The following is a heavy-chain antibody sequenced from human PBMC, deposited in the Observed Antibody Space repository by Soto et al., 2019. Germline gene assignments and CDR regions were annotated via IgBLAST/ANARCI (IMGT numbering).Heavy chain of an antibody. Sequence: GESLKISCKGSGYSFSSHWVGWVRQMPGKGLDWMGIIYPGDSDTRYSPSFQGQVTLSADKSINTAYLQWSSLKASDTAIYYCARQGNGAEGFDLWGQGTLVTVSS. CDR2: IYPGDSDT. CDR3: ARQGNGAEGFDL. CDR1: GYSFSSHW. V-gene: IGHV5-51*01. D-gene: IGHD4-17*01. J-gene: IGHJ4*02.